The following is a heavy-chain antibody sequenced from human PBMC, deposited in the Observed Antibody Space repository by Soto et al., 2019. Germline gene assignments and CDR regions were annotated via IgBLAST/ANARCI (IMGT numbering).Heavy chain of an antibody. CDR1: GFTFSSYW. J-gene: IGHJ4*02. V-gene: IGHV3-7*03. D-gene: IGHD6-13*01. CDR3: ARGPLVTAADHQ. Sequence: EVQLVESGGGLVQPGGSLRLSCAASGFTFSSYWMSWVRQAPGKGLEWVANRKEDGSEKYYVDSMKGRFTISRDNAKNSLYLQMNSLRAEDTAVYYCARGPLVTAADHQWGQGTLVTVSS. CDR2: RKEDGSEK.